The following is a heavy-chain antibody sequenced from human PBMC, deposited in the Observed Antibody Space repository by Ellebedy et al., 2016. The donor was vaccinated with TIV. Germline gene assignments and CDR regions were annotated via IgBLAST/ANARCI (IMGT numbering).Heavy chain of an antibody. V-gene: IGHV1-8*02. Sequence: AASVKVSCKASGYTFTSYAISWVRQATGQGLEWMGWMNPNSGNTGYAQKFRGRVTMTRNTSISTAYMELNSLTSEDTAVYYCARASYYNSGTVNDYWGQGTLVTVSS. CDR2: MNPNSGNT. D-gene: IGHD2/OR15-2a*01. CDR3: ARASYYNSGTVNDY. CDR1: GYTFTSYA. J-gene: IGHJ4*02.